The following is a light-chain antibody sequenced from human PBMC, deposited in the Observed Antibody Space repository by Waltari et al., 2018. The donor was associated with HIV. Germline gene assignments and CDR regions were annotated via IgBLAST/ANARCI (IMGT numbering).Light chain of an antibody. CDR2: NQD. V-gene: IGLV1-44*01. Sequence: QSVLTQPPSTSGAPGQRVTISCSGSVSNIAIKSVSWYQQFPGTAHKLIIYNQDQRPSGGPHRFSASKSGSSASLAISGLQSDDEAYYYCASWDDRVNGVFGGGTRLAVL. CDR1: VSNIAIKS. CDR3: ASWDDRVNGV. J-gene: IGLJ3*02.